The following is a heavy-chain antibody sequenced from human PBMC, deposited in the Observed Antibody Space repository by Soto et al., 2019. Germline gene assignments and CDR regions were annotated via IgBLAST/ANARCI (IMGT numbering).Heavy chain of an antibody. CDR3: GSVGDTDKRDYFDY. CDR1: GGTFSSYA. CDR2: IIPSFGTA. J-gene: IGHJ4*02. Sequence: QVQLVQSGAEVKKHGSSVQVSCKASGGTFSSYAISWVRQSPGQGLEWLGGIIPSFGTANYAQQFQGRVSITAVDSTSTADMELSSLRSEDTAVYYFGSVGDTDKRDYFDYWGQGTLVTVSS. V-gene: IGHV1-69*01. D-gene: IGHD3-16*01.